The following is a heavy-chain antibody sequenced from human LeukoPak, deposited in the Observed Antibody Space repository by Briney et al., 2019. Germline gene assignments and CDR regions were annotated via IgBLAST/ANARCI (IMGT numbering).Heavy chain of an antibody. CDR2: ISSSGSTI. CDR3: AREGYYDSSGFDY. Sequence: GSLRLSCAASGFTFSSYEMNWVRQAPGKGLEWVSYISSSGSTIYYADSVKGRFTISRDNAKNSLYLQMNSLRAEDTAVYYCAREGYYDSSGFDYWGQGTLVTVSS. V-gene: IGHV3-48*03. J-gene: IGHJ4*02. CDR1: GFTFSSYE. D-gene: IGHD3-22*01.